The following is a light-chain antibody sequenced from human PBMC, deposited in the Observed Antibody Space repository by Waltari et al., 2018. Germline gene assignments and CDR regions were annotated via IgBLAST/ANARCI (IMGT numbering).Light chain of an antibody. V-gene: IGKV3-20*01. Sequence: IVLTQSPGTLSLSPGERATLSCRASQSVGRTLAWYQQKTGQAPRLLIYGASNRATGSPDRFSGNGSGTEFSLTSSRLDPEDFAVYYCQHYVRLPATFGQGTKVEMK. J-gene: IGKJ1*01. CDR3: QHYVRLPAT. CDR1: QSVGRT. CDR2: GAS.